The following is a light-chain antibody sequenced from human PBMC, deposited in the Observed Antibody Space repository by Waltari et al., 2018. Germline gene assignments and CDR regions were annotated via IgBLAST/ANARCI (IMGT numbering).Light chain of an antibody. CDR1: QSVGTY. CDR2: DAS. J-gene: IGKJ4*01. Sequence: EIVLTQYPAILSFSPGERATLSCRASQSVGTYLAWYQQRPGQSPRLLIYDASYRATGIPARFSGSGSETDFTLTISSLQPEDFAVYYCQQRRNWPLTFGGGTRVQI. CDR3: QQRRNWPLT. V-gene: IGKV3-11*01.